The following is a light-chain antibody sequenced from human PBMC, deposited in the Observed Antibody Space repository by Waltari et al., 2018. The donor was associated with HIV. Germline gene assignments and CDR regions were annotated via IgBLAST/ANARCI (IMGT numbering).Light chain of an antibody. CDR3: QQYTTFPWT. Sequence: IQITQPPSTLSASSGDRVPINCRARQNVSRWLAWYQQKSGKAPKLLIYQASALEFGVPSRFSGSGSGADFTLVISSLQPDDFATYYCQQYTTFPWTFGQGTKVEIK. CDR2: QAS. V-gene: IGKV1-5*03. CDR1: QNVSRW. J-gene: IGKJ1*01.